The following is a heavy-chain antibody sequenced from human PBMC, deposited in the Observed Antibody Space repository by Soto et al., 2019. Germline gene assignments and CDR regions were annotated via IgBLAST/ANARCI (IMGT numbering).Heavy chain of an antibody. Sequence: ASVTVSCKASGYTFTSYYMHWVRQAPGQGLEWMGIINPSGGSTSYAQKFQGRVTMTRDTSTSTVYMELSSLRSEDTAVYYCARDRCSGGSCQRGSYYYYYMDVWGKGTTVTVSS. D-gene: IGHD2-15*01. CDR1: GYTFTSYY. V-gene: IGHV1-46*03. J-gene: IGHJ6*03. CDR3: ARDRCSGGSCQRGSYYYYYMDV. CDR2: INPSGGST.